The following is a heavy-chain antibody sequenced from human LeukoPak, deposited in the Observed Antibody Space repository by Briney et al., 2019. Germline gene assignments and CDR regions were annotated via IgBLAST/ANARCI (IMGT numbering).Heavy chain of an antibody. CDR2: INPNSGGT. CDR1: GYTFTGYY. V-gene: IGHV1-2*06. Sequence: ASVKVSCRTSGYTFTGYYMHWLRQAPGQGLEWMGRINPNSGGTYYAQKFQGRVTMTRDTSISTSYMELTSLISDDTAVYYCAGGVLHGGGNWFDPWGQGTLVTVSS. CDR3: AGGVLHGGGNWFDP. D-gene: IGHD3-16*01. J-gene: IGHJ5*02.